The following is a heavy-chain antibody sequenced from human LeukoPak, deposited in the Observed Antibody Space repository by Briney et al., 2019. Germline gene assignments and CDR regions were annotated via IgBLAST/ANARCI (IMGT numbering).Heavy chain of an antibody. V-gene: IGHV4-61*08. J-gene: IGHJ2*01. CDR3: VAGWYVWYFDL. D-gene: IGHD6-19*01. Sequence: ETLSLTCTVSGGSISSGGYYWSWIRQPPGMGLEWIGNIFYSGSTNYNPSLKSRVTISVDTSKNEFSLKLSSVTAADTAVYYCVAGWYVWYFDLWGRGTLVTVSS. CDR1: GGSISSGGYY. CDR2: IFYSGST.